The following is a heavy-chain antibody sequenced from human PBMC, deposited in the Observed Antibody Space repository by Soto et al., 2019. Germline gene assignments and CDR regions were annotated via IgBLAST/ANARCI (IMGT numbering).Heavy chain of an antibody. Sequence: ASVKVSCKASGYTFTSYDINWVRQATGQGLEWMGWMNPNSGNTGYAQKFQGRVTMTRNTSISTAYMELSSLRSEDTAVYYCARAFRVDILTGYYSDQLDYWGQRSLVTGSS. CDR2: MNPNSGNT. J-gene: IGHJ4*02. D-gene: IGHD3-9*01. CDR1: GYTFTSYD. V-gene: IGHV1-8*01. CDR3: ARAFRVDILTGYYSDQLDY.